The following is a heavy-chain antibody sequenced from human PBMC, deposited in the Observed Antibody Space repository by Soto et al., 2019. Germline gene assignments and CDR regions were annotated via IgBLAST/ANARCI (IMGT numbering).Heavy chain of an antibody. Sequence: SETLSLTCTVSGGSISSYYWSWIRQPPGKGLEWIGYIYYSGSTNYNPSLKSRVTISVDTSKNQFSLKLSSVTAADTAVYYCARAGRDSSGYYVDYWGQGTLVTVSS. J-gene: IGHJ4*02. D-gene: IGHD3-22*01. CDR2: IYYSGST. CDR3: ARAGRDSSGYYVDY. CDR1: GGSISSYY. V-gene: IGHV4-59*01.